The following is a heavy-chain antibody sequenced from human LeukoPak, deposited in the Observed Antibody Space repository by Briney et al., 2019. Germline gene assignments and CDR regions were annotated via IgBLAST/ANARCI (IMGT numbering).Heavy chain of an antibody. J-gene: IGHJ6*03. CDR3: ARDTALYYMDV. CDR1: GFTFSSYW. CDR2: INTDGSIT. V-gene: IGHV3-74*01. Sequence: GGSPRLSCAASGFTFSSYWMHWVRQAPGKGPVWVSYINTDGSITTYADSVKGRFTISRDNAKNTLYLQMNSLRAEDTAVYYCARDTALYYMDVWGKGTTVTVSS. D-gene: IGHD2-21*02.